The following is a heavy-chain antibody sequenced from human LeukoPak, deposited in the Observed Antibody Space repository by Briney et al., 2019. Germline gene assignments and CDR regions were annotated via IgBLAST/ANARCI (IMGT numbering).Heavy chain of an antibody. CDR1: GGSLSPYY. CDR3: ARSTGYYPGSRKLFGY. V-gene: IGHV4-34*01. Sequence: SETLSLTCAVAGGSLSPYYWSWIRQPPGKGLEGIGEISPSGTTNYNPSLKSRVTMSLETSKHQFSLELSSVTAADAAVYSCARSTGYYPGSRKLFGYWGQGTLVTVSS. J-gene: IGHJ4*02. D-gene: IGHD3-10*01. CDR2: ISPSGTT.